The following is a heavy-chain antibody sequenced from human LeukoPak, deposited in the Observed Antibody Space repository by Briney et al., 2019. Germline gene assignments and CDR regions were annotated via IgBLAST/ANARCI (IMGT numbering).Heavy chain of an antibody. V-gene: IGHV3-21*04. CDR3: AKGHCSSTSCSPSDY. D-gene: IGHD2-2*01. Sequence: GGSLRLSCAASGFTFSSYSMNWVRQAPGKGLEWVSSISSSSSYIYYADSVKGRFTISRDNAKNSLYLQMNSLRAEDMALYYCAKGHCSSTSCSPSDYWGQGTLVTVSS. J-gene: IGHJ4*02. CDR2: ISSSSSYI. CDR1: GFTFSSYS.